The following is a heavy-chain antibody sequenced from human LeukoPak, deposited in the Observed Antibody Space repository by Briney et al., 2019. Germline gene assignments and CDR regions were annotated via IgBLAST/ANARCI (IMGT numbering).Heavy chain of an antibody. D-gene: IGHD3-22*01. J-gene: IGHJ4*02. CDR1: GFTCSSYW. V-gene: IGHV3-74*01. CDR2: INSDGSST. CDR3: ARGRPYYYDSSGYHYFDY. Sequence: GGSLRLSCAASGFTCSSYWMHWVRQAPGKGLVWVSRINSDGSSTSYADSVKGRFTISRDNAKNTLYLQMNSLRAEDTAVSYCARGRPYYYDSSGYHYFDYWGQGTLVTVSS.